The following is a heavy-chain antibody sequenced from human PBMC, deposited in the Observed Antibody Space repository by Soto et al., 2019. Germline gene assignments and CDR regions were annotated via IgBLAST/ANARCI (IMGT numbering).Heavy chain of an antibody. V-gene: IGHV3-23*01. CDR2: ISASGKST. Sequence: GGXXXLSCAASGFTFSNFALNWVRQAPGKGLEWVSTISASGKSTYYADSVRGRFTISRDNSGNMLFLQMNGLGADDAAVYYCAKDVAATLWGQGALVTVSS. CDR3: AKDVAATL. J-gene: IGHJ4*02. CDR1: GFTFSNFA. D-gene: IGHD6-13*01.